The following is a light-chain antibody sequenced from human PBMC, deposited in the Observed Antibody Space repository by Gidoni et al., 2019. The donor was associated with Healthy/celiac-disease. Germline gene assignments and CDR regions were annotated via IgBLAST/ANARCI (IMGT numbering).Light chain of an antibody. CDR1: QSVSSN. J-gene: IGKJ1*01. V-gene: IGKV3-15*01. CDR3: QKNNHWART. Sequence: AIRSAPRNLSVSPGARATLSCRASQSVSSNLAWYQQKPGQAPRLLIYGASTRATGNLARWSGGGSGTEFSLTIRNMQSREFADNYCQKNNHWARTFGQGTKVEIK. CDR2: GAS.